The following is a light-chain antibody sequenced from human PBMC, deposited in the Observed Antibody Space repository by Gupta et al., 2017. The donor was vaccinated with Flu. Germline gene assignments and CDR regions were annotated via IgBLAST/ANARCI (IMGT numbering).Light chain of an antibody. Sequence: SALTQPASVSGSPGQSLTISCTGTSSDIGGYNLVSWYQQHPGKAPKLIIYEVRNRPSGVANRFSGSKSGNTASLTLSGRQAEDEADYYCCSYVGGSCWVFDGATKVTVL. CDR2: EVR. CDR3: CSYVGGSCWV. CDR1: SSDIGGYNL. J-gene: IGLJ3*02. V-gene: IGLV2-23*02.